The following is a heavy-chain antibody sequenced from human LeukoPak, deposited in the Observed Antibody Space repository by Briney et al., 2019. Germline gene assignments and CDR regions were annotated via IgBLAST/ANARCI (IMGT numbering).Heavy chain of an antibody. J-gene: IGHJ4*02. V-gene: IGHV4-61*02. CDR2: IYTSGST. D-gene: IGHD2-2*01. CDR3: ASADTRDIVVVLH. CDR1: GGSISSSSYY. Sequence: SETLSLTCTVSGGSISSSSYYWSWIRQPAGKGLEWIGRIYTSGSTNYNPSLKSRVTISVDTSKNQFSLKLSSVTAADTAVYYCASADTRDIVVVLHWGQGTLVTVSS.